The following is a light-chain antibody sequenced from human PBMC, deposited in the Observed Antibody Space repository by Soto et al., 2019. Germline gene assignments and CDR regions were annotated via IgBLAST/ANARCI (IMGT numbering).Light chain of an antibody. CDR2: DAS. Sequence: DIQMTHSPSTLSASLGDIVTMTCRASQSISSWLAWYQQKPGKAPKLLIYDASSLESGVPSRFSGSGSGTEFTLTISSLQPDDFATYYCQQYNSYSWTFGQGTKVDIK. V-gene: IGKV1-5*01. CDR1: QSISSW. J-gene: IGKJ1*01. CDR3: QQYNSYSWT.